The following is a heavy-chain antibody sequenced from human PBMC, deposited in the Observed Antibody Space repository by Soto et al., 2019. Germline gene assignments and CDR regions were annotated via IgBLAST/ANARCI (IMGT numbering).Heavy chain of an antibody. CDR1: GFNFNIAW. D-gene: IGHD3-3*02. J-gene: IGHJ3*02. CDR3: THVLALPPNDAFDI. CDR2: IKSKGGGETT. Sequence: EGQLVESGGGLVEPGGSLRLSCAASGFNFNIAWMNWVRQAPGKGLEWLGRIKSKGGGETTDYAAFVKGRFTISRDDSKKTLYLQMNSLESEDTAVYYCTHVLALPPNDAFDIWSQGTMVTVSS. V-gene: IGHV3-15*01.